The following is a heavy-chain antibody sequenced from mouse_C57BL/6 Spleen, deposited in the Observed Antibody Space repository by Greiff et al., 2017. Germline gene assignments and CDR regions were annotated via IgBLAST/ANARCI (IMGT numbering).Heavy chain of an antibody. Sequence: EVQLVESGGGLVQPGESLTLSCESNEYEFPSHDMYWVRKTPEQRLELVAAINSDGGSTYYPATMERRFIISRDNTKKTLYLRMSSLRSEDTALYYCARRVATGYFDVWGTGTTVTVSS. CDR2: INSDGGST. CDR1: EYEFPSHD. V-gene: IGHV5-2*01. D-gene: IGHD1-1*01. CDR3: ARRVATGYFDV. J-gene: IGHJ1*03.